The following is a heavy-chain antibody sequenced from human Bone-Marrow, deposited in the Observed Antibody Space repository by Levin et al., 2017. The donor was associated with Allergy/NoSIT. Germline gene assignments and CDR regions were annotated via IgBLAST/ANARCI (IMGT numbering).Heavy chain of an antibody. CDR1: ADSLKNYY. V-gene: IGHV4-4*07. D-gene: IGHD4-23*01. CDR2: VFLTGTT. CDR3: ARDTGYGNNYYFDI. Sequence: SETLSLTCSVSADSLKNYYWGWIRQSAGTGLQWIGRVFLTGTTTYNPSLTGRVSISVDTSKNQFSLNLDSVTAADTAVYFCARDTGYGNNYYFDIWGRGILVTVSS. J-gene: IGHJ2*01.